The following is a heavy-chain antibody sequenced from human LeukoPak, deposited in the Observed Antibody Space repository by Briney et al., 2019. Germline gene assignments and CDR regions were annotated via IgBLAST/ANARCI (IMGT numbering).Heavy chain of an antibody. V-gene: IGHV3-9*01. CDR3: AKDSNYDFWSGNQAFDY. Sequence: GRSLRLSCAASGFTFDDYAMHWVRQAPGKGLEWAPGISWNSGSIGYADSVKGRFTISRDNAKNSLYLQMNSLRAEDTALYYCAKDSNYDFWSGNQAFDYWGQGTLVTVSS. D-gene: IGHD3-3*01. J-gene: IGHJ4*02. CDR2: ISWNSGSI. CDR1: GFTFDDYA.